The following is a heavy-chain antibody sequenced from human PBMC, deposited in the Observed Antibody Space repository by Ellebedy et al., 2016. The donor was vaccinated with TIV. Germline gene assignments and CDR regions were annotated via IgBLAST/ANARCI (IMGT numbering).Heavy chain of an antibody. Sequence: GESLKISCAASGFTFSGYWMSWVRQAPGKGLEWVANIKEDGSEAYYVDSVKGRFTISRDNAKNSRYLQLSNLRAEDTAVFYCARAGGRHSTGSGFYWGQGTRVTVST. CDR3: ARAGGRHSTGSGFY. CDR2: IKEDGSEA. D-gene: IGHD2-2*01. V-gene: IGHV3-7*03. CDR1: GFTFSGYW. J-gene: IGHJ4*02.